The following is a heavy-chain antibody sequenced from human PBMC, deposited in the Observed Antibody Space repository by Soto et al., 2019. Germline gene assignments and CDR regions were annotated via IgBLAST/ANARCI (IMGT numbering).Heavy chain of an antibody. CDR3: AREEDYYDSSGYYSY. J-gene: IGHJ4*02. Sequence: ASVQVSCKASGYTFTSYGISWVRQAPGQGLEWMGWISAYNGNTNYAQKLQGRVTMTTDTSTSTAYMELRSLRSDDTAVYYCAREEDYYDSSGYYSYWGQGTLVTVSS. CDR1: GYTFTSYG. V-gene: IGHV1-18*01. CDR2: ISAYNGNT. D-gene: IGHD3-22*01.